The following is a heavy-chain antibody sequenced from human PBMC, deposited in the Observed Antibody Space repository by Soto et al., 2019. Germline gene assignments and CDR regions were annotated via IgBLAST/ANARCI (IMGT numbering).Heavy chain of an antibody. CDR1: CGSISSYY. D-gene: IGHD6-13*01. CDR2: IYYSGST. Sequence: QVQLPESRPGLVKTSETLSLTCTFSCGSISSYYWSWLRQPPGKGLEWIGYIYYSGSTNYNPSLNSRVTISVDTSKNQFSLKLSSVTAADTAVYYCARDVSSSWGGLYFDLWGRGTLVTVSS. CDR3: ARDVSSSWGGLYFDL. V-gene: IGHV4-59*01. J-gene: IGHJ2*01.